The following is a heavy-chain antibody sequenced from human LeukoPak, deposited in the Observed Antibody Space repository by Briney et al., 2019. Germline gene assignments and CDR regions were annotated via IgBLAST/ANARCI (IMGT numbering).Heavy chain of an antibody. CDR1: GFTFTNHW. J-gene: IGHJ5*02. D-gene: IGHD6-13*01. CDR2: IRQDGSEK. Sequence: PGGSLRLSCAASGFTFTNHWMTWVRQAPGKGLEWVANIRQDGSEKFYVDSVKGRFTISRDNAKNSLYLQMNSLRAEDTAVYYCARVLITPYSSSWRNWLDPWGQGTLVTVSS. V-gene: IGHV3-7*01. CDR3: ARVLITPYSSSWRNWLDP.